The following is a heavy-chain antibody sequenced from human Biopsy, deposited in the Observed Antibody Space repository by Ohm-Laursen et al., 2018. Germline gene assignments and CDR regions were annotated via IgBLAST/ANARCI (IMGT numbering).Heavy chain of an antibody. CDR1: GGSISNYY. V-gene: IGHV4-4*07. CDR3: ARGQALKSFDY. J-gene: IGHJ4*02. CDR2: IYSSGST. Sequence: GTLSLTCTVSGGSISNYYWSWIRQPAGKGLEWIGRIYSSGSTYYNPSLKSRVTISVDTSKNQFSLKLSSVTAADTAGYYCARGQALKSFDYWGQGTLVTVSS.